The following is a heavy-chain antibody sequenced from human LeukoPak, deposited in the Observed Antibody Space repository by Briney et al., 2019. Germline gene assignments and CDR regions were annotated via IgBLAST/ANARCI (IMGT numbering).Heavy chain of an antibody. CDR1: GFTFSSYA. CDR2: ISYDGSNK. V-gene: IGHV3-30-3*01. CDR3: ASSPKDAASFDY. Sequence: GGSLRLSCAASGFTFSSYAMHWVRQAPGKGLEWVAVISYDGSNKYYADPVKGRFTISRDNSKNTLYLQMNSLRAEDTAVYYCASSPKDAASFDYWGQGTLVTVSS. J-gene: IGHJ4*02. D-gene: IGHD2-15*01.